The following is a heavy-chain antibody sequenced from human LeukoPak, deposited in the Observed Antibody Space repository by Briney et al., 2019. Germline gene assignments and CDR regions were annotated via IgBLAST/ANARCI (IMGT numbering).Heavy chain of an antibody. V-gene: IGHV3-30-3*01. CDR3: ARGCSSTSCYRLLGPSDY. Sequence: GGSLRLSCAASGFTFSSYAMHWVRQAPGKGLEWVAVISYDGSNEYYADSVKGRFTISRDNSKNTLYLQMNSLRAEDTAVYYCARGCSSTSCYRLLGPSDYWGQGTLVTVSS. J-gene: IGHJ4*02. D-gene: IGHD2-2*01. CDR2: ISYDGSNE. CDR1: GFTFSSYA.